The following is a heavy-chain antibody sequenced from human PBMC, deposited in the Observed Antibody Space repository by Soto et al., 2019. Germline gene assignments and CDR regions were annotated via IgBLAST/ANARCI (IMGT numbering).Heavy chain of an antibody. D-gene: IGHD6-6*01. CDR3: ARGYSSSSAFDY. V-gene: IGHV4-39*01. Sequence: PSETLSLTCTVSGGSISSSSYYWGWIRQPPGKGLEWIGSIYYSGSTYYNPSLKSRVTISVDTSKNQFSLKLSSVTAADTAVYYCARGYSSSSAFDYWGQGTLVTVPQ. J-gene: IGHJ4*02. CDR2: IYYSGST. CDR1: GGSISSSSYY.